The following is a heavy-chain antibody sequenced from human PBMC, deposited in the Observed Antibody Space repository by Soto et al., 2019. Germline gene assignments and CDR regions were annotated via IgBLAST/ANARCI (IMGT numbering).Heavy chain of an antibody. CDR1: GYTFTSYG. V-gene: IGHV1-18*01. D-gene: IGHD2-15*01. J-gene: IGHJ4*02. CDR2: ISAYNGNT. Sequence: ASVKVSCKASGYTFTSYGISWVRQAPGQGLEWMGWISAYNGNTNYAQKLQGRVTMTTDTSTSTAYMELRSLRSDDTAVYYCARGCSGGRCYGSFDYWGQGTLVTVYS. CDR3: ARGCSGGRCYGSFDY.